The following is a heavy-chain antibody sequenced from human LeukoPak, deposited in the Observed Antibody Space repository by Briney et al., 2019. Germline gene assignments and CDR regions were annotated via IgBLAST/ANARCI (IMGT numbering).Heavy chain of an antibody. CDR2: ISERGGGA. CDR3: AKGSSGYFLDV. V-gene: IGHV3-23*01. CDR1: GISLSNYA. J-gene: IGHJ4*02. D-gene: IGHD3-22*01. Sequence: GGSLRLSCVVSGISLSNYAMTWVRQAPGKGLEWVSYISERGGGATYADFVKGRFTISRDNSKNTLFLQMNSLRAEDTALYYCAKGSSGYFLDVWGQGTLVTVSS.